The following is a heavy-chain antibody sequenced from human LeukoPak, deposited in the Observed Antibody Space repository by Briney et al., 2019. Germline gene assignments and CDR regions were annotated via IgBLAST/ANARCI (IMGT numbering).Heavy chain of an antibody. CDR1: GFTFSSYG. J-gene: IGHJ4*02. Sequence: GGSLRLSCAASGFTFSSYGMSWVRQAPGKGLEWVSAISGSGGSPYYADSVKGRFTISRDNSKNTLYLQMNSLRAEDTAVYYCARRPLDILTGYHFDYWGQGTLVTVSS. CDR2: ISGSGGSP. V-gene: IGHV3-23*01. CDR3: ARRPLDILTGYHFDY. D-gene: IGHD3-9*01.